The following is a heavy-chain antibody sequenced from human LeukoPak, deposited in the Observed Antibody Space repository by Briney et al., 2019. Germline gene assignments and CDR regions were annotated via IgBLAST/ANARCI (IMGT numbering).Heavy chain of an antibody. J-gene: IGHJ6*03. CDR1: GYTFTSYG. Sequence: ASVKVSCKASGYTFTSYGISWVRQAPGQGLEWMGWISAYNGNTNYAQKLQGRVTMTTDTSTSTAYVELRSLRSDDTAVYYCATARVAGTQTELYYYYYDMDVWGKGTTVTVSS. V-gene: IGHV1-18*01. D-gene: IGHD6-19*01. CDR2: ISAYNGNT. CDR3: ATARVAGTQTELYYYYYDMDV.